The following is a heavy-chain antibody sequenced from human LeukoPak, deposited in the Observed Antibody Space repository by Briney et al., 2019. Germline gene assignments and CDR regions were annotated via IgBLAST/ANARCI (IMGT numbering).Heavy chain of an antibody. Sequence: SETLSLTCAVYGGSFSDYYWTWIRQPPGKGLEWIGEINHRGSTHYNPSLKSRVTISVDTSKKQFSPKLSSVTAADTAVYYCATYSTGFDIWGQGTVVTVPS. CDR1: GGSFSDYY. V-gene: IGHV4-34*01. CDR3: ATYSTGFDI. CDR2: INHRGST. J-gene: IGHJ3*02. D-gene: IGHD6-19*01.